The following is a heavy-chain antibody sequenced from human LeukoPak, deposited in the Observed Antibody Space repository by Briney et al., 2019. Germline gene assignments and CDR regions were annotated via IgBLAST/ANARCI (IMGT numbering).Heavy chain of an antibody. CDR1: GFTFSSYA. D-gene: IGHD5/OR15-5a*01. CDR2: ISGSGGST. J-gene: IGHJ4*02. Sequence: GGSLRLSCAASGFTFSSYAMSWVRQAPGKGLEWVSAISGSGGSTYYADSVKGRFTISRDNSKNTLYLQMNDLRAGDTALYYCARIPSMSTWYFDYWGQGTLVTVSS. V-gene: IGHV3-23*01. CDR3: ARIPSMSTWYFDY.